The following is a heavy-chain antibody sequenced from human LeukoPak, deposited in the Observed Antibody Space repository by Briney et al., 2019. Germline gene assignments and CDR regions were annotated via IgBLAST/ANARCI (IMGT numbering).Heavy chain of an antibody. D-gene: IGHD3-22*01. CDR3: ARGLIPHDSGGYLIDS. CDR2: INPSGGST. Sequence: ASVKVSCKASGYTFTSYYMHWVRQAPGQGLEWMGIINPSGGSTSYAQKFQGRVTMTRDTSTSTVYMELSSLTSEDTAMYYCARGLIPHDSGGYLIDSWGQGTLVTVSS. CDR1: GYTFTSYY. V-gene: IGHV1-46*01. J-gene: IGHJ4*02.